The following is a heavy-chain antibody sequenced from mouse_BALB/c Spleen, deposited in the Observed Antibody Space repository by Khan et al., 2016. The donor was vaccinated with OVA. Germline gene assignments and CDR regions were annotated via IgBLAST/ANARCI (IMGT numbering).Heavy chain of an antibody. J-gene: IGHJ4*01. CDR2: INPSNTYT. D-gene: IGHD1-1*01. V-gene: IGHV1-4*01. Sequence: QVQLQQSGAELARPGASVKMSCKAPGYTFTSYSMHWIKQRPGQGLEWIGNINPSNTYTNYNQKFKDKATLTADKSSSTAYMQLSSLTSEDSAVYYCATDFHFYGSRGALDYWGQGTSVTVSS. CDR1: GYTFTSYS. CDR3: ATDFHFYGSRGALDY.